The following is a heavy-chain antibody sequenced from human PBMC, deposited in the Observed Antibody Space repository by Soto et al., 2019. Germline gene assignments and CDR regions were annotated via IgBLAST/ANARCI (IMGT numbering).Heavy chain of an antibody. CDR2: INPNSGGT. CDR3: ARGGGVGFGDYTTGGMDV. D-gene: IGHD2-8*02. CDR1: GYTFTGYY. Sequence: GASVKVSCKASGYTFTGYYMHWVRQAPGQGLEWMGWINPNSGGTNYAQKFQGWVTMTRDTSISTAYMELSRLRSEDTAVYYCARGGGVGFGDYTTGGMDVWGQGTTVTVSS. J-gene: IGHJ6*02. V-gene: IGHV1-2*04.